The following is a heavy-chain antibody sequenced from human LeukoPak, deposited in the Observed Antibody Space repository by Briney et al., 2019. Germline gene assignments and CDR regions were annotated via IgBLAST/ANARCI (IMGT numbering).Heavy chain of an antibody. D-gene: IGHD6-19*01. J-gene: IGHJ4*02. CDR1: GYSFTSYW. CDR2: IYPGDSDT. CDR3: ARGTGTGGIAVDDNLDY. Sequence: GESLMISCKGSGYSFTSYWIGWLRQMPGKGLEWMGIIYPGDSDTRYSPSFQGQVTISADKSISTAYLQWSSLEASDTAMYYCARGTGTGGIAVDDNLDYWGQGTLVTVSS. V-gene: IGHV5-51*01.